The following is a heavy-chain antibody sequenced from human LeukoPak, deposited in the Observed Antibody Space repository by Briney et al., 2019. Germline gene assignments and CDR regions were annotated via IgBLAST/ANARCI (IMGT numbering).Heavy chain of an antibody. V-gene: IGHV3-7*01. CDR3: AREGRVPVAISFYYYYYMDV. CDR2: IKQDGSEK. Sequence: GGSLRLSCAASGFTFSSYWMSWVRQAPGKGLEWVANIKQDGSEKYYVDSVKGRFTISRDNAKNSLYLQMNSLRAEDTAVYYCAREGRVPVAISFYYYYYMDVWGKGTTVTVSS. CDR1: GFTFSSYW. J-gene: IGHJ6*03. D-gene: IGHD2-2*02.